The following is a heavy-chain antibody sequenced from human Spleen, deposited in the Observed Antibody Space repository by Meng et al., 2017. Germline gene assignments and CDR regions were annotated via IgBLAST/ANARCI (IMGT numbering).Heavy chain of an antibody. Sequence: VQLVQSGPELMKPGASPMMSCSPSGYTFTDFFLHWVRQAPEQGLEWLETINCYTSGTAYARKFQGRITLTRDTSTTTVYMDLGSLGSDDTAFYYCAREKSPGHFDYFGQGILVTVSS. CDR2: INCYTSGT. J-gene: IGHJ4*02. CDR3: AREKSPGHFDY. V-gene: IGHV1-46*01. CDR1: GYTFTDFF.